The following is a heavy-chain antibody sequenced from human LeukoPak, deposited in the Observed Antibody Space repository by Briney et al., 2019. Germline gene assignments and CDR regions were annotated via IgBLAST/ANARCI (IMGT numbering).Heavy chain of an antibody. CDR3: ARDLSRYSSTWSNPYFDY. D-gene: IGHD6-13*01. CDR2: ISSSSSYI. Sequence: GGSLRLSCAASGFTFSTYNMNWVRQAPGKGLEWVSSISSSSSYIYYADSVKGRFTISRDNAKNSLYLQMNSLRAEDTAVYFCARDLSRYSSTWSNPYFDYWGQGTLVTVSS. V-gene: IGHV3-21*01. J-gene: IGHJ4*02. CDR1: GFTFSTYN.